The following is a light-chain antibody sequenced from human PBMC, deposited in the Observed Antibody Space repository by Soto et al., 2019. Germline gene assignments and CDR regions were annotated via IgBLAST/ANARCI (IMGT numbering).Light chain of an antibody. CDR2: GAS. Sequence: EIVLTQSPGTLSLSPGERATLSCRASQSVSSSYLAWYQQKPGQAPRLLIYGASSRATGIPDRFSGSGSGTDFPPTISRLEPEDFAVHYCQQYGSTPLTFDGGTKVDIK. V-gene: IGKV3-20*01. CDR3: QQYGSTPLT. J-gene: IGKJ4*01. CDR1: QSVSSSY.